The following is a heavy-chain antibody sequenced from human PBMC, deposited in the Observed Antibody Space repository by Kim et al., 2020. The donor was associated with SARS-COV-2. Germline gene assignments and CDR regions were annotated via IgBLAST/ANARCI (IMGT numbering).Heavy chain of an antibody. D-gene: IGHD5-12*01. Sequence: GGSLRLSCAASGLSFSDSYMNWVRQAPGKGLEWLSFISTRGESIFYADSVEGRFTISRDNAENSLYLQMNYLRDEDTAVYYCARSGNGYNAFGIWGQGVLVTVS. J-gene: IGHJ4*02. CDR3: ARSGNGYNAFGI. V-gene: IGHV3-11*01. CDR1: GLSFSDSY. CDR2: ISTRGESI.